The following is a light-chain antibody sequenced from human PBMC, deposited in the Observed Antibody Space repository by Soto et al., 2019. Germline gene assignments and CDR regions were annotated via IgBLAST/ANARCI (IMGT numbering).Light chain of an antibody. V-gene: IGLV1-47*01. J-gene: IGLJ3*02. CDR1: SSNIGSNY. CDR3: AAWDDSLSVLV. CDR2: RNN. Sequence: QSVLTQPPSASGTPGQRVTISCSGSSSNIGSNYIYWYQQLPGTAPKLLIYRNNPRPSGVPDRFSGSKSGTSASLAISGLRSEDEADYYCAAWDDSLSVLVFGGGTKVTVL.